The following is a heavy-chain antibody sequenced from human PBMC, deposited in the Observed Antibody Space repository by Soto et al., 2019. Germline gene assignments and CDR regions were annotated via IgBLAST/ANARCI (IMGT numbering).Heavy chain of an antibody. J-gene: IGHJ6*03. CDR1: GGSISSYY. Sequence: TSETLSLTCTVSGGSISSYYWSWIRQPPGKGLEWIGYIYYSGSTNYNPSLKSRVTISVDTSKNQFSLKLSSVTAADTAVYYCARLQTYYDFWSGYYRGDYYYYYMDVWGKGTTVTVSS. V-gene: IGHV4-59*08. D-gene: IGHD3-3*01. CDR3: ARLQTYYDFWSGYYRGDYYYYYMDV. CDR2: IYYSGST.